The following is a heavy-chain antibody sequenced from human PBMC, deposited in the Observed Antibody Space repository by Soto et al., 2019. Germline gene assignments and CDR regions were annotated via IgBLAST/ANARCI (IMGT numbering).Heavy chain of an antibody. CDR2: MFYGVST. Sequence: SSETLSLTCTVSGSSINSSGYYWGWIRQPPGKGLEWIGSMFYGVSTYYNPSLKSRVTLSVDTSKNHFSLNLRSVTAADTAVYDCARLPSRHLVDYWGQGTLVTVSS. CDR1: GSSINSSGYY. CDR3: ARLPSRHLVDY. V-gene: IGHV4-39*01. D-gene: IGHD3-3*02. J-gene: IGHJ4*02.